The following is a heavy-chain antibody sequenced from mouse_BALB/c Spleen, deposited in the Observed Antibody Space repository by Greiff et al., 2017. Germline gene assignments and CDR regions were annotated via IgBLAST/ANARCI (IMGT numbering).Heavy chain of an antibody. CDR2: IYPGNSDT. J-gene: IGHJ2*01. Sequence: VQLKQSGTVLARPGASVKMSCKASGYTFTSYWMHWVKQRPGHGLEWIGAIYPGNSDTSYNQKFKGKAKLTAVTSTSTAYMELSSLTNEDSAVYYCTRDYYGSSYGYWGQGTTLTVSS. CDR1: GYTFTSYW. CDR3: TRDYYGSSYGY. D-gene: IGHD1-1*01. V-gene: IGHV1-5*01.